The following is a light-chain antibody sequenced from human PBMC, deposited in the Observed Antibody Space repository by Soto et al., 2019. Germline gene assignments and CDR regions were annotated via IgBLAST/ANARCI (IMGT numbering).Light chain of an antibody. Sequence: EIVLTQSPGTLSLSPGERATLSCRASQSVSSGYLAWYQQKPGQAPRLLISGASRRATGIADRFSGSGSGTDFTLTISRLEPEDFAVYYCQQYDNYSRTFGQGTKVEIK. V-gene: IGKV3-20*01. J-gene: IGKJ1*01. CDR1: QSVSSGY. CDR2: GAS. CDR3: QQYDNYSRT.